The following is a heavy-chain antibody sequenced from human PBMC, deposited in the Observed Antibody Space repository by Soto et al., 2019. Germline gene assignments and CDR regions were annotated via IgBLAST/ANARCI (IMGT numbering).Heavy chain of an antibody. D-gene: IGHD2-2*01. V-gene: IGHV4-59*08. Sequence: PSETLSLTCNVSGGPLTTYFWSWIRQHPGKGLEWIGYIYYSGSTNYNPSLKSRVTISVDTPKNQFSLKLSSVTAADTVVYYCANTYCSSTSCLPDYWGQGTLATVSS. CDR3: ANTYCSSTSCLPDY. CDR1: GGPLTTYF. CDR2: IYYSGST. J-gene: IGHJ4*02.